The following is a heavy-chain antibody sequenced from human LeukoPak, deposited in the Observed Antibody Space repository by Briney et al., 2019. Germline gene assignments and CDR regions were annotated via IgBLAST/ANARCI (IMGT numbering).Heavy chain of an antibody. CDR1: GYTFTSYY. V-gene: IGHV1-46*01. D-gene: IGHD6-19*01. Sequence: ASVKVSCEASGYTFTSYYMHWVRQAPGQGLKWMGIINPSGGSTSYAQKFQGRVTMTRDTSTSTVYMELSSLRSEDTAVYYCARGSSGWYSVAYWGQGTLVTVSS. CDR3: ARGSSGWYSVAY. J-gene: IGHJ4*02. CDR2: INPSGGST.